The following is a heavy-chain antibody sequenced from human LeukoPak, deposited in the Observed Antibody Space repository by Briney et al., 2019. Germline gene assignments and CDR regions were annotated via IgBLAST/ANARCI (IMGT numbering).Heavy chain of an antibody. Sequence: GGSLRLSCAASGLTFSGSAMHWVRQASGKGLEWVGRIRSKANSYATAYAASVKGRFTISRDDSKNTAYLQMNSLRAEDTAVYYCAKDSQGIAVAGPFDYWGQGTLVTVSS. V-gene: IGHV3-73*01. CDR1: GLTFSGSA. CDR3: AKDSQGIAVAGPFDY. D-gene: IGHD6-19*01. CDR2: IRSKANSYAT. J-gene: IGHJ4*02.